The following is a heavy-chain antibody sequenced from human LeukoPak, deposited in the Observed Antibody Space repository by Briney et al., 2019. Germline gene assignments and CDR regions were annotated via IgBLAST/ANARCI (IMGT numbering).Heavy chain of an antibody. Sequence: SETLSLTCTVSGGSIGGSSRYWGWIRQPPGKGLEWIGSIYYSGNTYYNPSLKSRVTISVDTSKNQFSLKLSSVTAADTAVYYCATYLRKTGTYYFDYWGQGTLVTVSS. CDR2: IYYSGNT. J-gene: IGHJ4*02. V-gene: IGHV4-39*01. D-gene: IGHD6-13*01. CDR1: GGSIGGSSRY. CDR3: ATYLRKTGTYYFDY.